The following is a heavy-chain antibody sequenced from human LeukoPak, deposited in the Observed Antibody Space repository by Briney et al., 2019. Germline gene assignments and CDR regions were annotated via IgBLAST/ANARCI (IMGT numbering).Heavy chain of an antibody. J-gene: IGHJ5*02. CDR2: IYYSGST. CDR3: ARERSRGDRFDP. D-gene: IGHD2-21*02. CDR1: GGSISSYY. V-gene: IGHV4-30-4*01. Sequence: SETLSLTCTVSGGSISSYYWSWIRQPPGKGLEWIGYIYYSGSTYYNPPLKSRVTISVDTSKNQFSLELSSVTAADTAVYYCARERSRGDRFDPWGQGTLVTVSS.